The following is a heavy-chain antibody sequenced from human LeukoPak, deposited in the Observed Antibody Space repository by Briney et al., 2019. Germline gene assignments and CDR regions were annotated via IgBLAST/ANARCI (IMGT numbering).Heavy chain of an antibody. V-gene: IGHV1-69*13. D-gene: IGHD2-2*01. CDR1: GGTFISYA. CDR3: ASEGVVVPAAMSPLGY. J-gene: IGHJ4*02. Sequence: SVKVSCKASGGTFISYAISWVRQAPGKGGEWMGGIIPIFGTANYAQKFQGRGTITAEEYTSTAYMELSSLRSEDTAVYYCASEGVVVPAAMSPLGYWGQGTLVTVSS. CDR2: IIPIFGTA.